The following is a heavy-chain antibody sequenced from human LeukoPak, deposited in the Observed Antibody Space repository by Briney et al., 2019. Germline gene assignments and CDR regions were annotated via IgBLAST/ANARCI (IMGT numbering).Heavy chain of an antibody. D-gene: IGHD1-1*01. V-gene: IGHV4-39*07. Sequence: SETLSLTCTVSGGSLSSSSYYWGWIRQPPGKGLEWLGSIYYSGSTYYNPSLKSRVTISVDTSKNQFSLKLSSVTAADTAVYYCARGTPGGAFDIWGQGTMVTVSS. CDR3: ARGTPGGAFDI. J-gene: IGHJ3*02. CDR1: GGSLSSSSYY. CDR2: IYYSGST.